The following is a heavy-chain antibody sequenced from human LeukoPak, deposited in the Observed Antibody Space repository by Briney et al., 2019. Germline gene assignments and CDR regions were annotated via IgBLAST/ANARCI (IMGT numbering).Heavy chain of an antibody. CDR3: ARDNVPAGLALHY. Sequence: GGSLRLSCAASGLSFRSHWMTWVRQAPGKGLEWVANINQDGREKYYVDSVKGRFTVSRDNTKNSLYLQMNSLRAEDTAVYYCARDNVPAGLALHYWGQGTLVTVSS. D-gene: IGHD6-19*01. CDR1: GLSFRSHW. V-gene: IGHV3-7*03. CDR2: INQDGREK. J-gene: IGHJ4*02.